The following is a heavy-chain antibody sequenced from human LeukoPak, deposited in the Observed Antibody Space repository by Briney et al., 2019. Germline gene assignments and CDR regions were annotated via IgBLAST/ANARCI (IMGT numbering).Heavy chain of an antibody. D-gene: IGHD3-22*01. J-gene: IGHJ5*02. V-gene: IGHV3-23*01. CDR3: ARWYYYETSGLYYGSFDN. CDR2: IIGSGSST. CDR1: GFTFSSYG. Sequence: PGRSLRLSCAASGFTFSSYGMSWVRQAPGKGLQWDSVIIGSGSSTYYADSVKGRFTISRDNARNTLYLQMNSLRAEDTAVYYCARWYYYETSGLYYGSFDNWGQGTLVTVSS.